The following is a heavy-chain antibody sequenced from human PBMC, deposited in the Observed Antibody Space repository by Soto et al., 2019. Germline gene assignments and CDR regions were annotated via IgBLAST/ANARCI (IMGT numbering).Heavy chain of an antibody. D-gene: IGHD3-3*01. Sequence: LRLSCAASGFTFSSYGMHWVRQAPGKGLEWVAVISYDGSNKYYADSVKGRFTISRDNSKNTLYLQMNSLRAEDTAVYYCAKDRVRFLEWFPPYGMDVWGQGTTVTVSS. CDR3: AKDRVRFLEWFPPYGMDV. CDR1: GFTFSSYG. J-gene: IGHJ6*02. CDR2: ISYDGSNK. V-gene: IGHV3-30*18.